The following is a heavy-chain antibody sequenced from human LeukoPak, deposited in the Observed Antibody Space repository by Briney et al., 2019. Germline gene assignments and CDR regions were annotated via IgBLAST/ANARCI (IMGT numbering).Heavy chain of an antibody. CDR1: GFILSNYW. D-gene: IGHD1-26*01. CDR2: MNKDGSEK. Sequence: GGSLRLSCAASGFILSNYWMGWVRQAPGKRPEWVANMNKDGSEKYYADSVKGRFTISRDNARNSVYLQMNSLRVEDTAVYYCARDPVEWEQLLDYWGQGTLVTVSS. V-gene: IGHV3-7*01. J-gene: IGHJ4*02. CDR3: ARDPVEWEQLLDY.